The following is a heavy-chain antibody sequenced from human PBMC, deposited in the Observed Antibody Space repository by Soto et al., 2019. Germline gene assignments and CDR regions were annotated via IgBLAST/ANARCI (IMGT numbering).Heavy chain of an antibody. V-gene: IGHV3-23*01. CDR2: ISGSGGSA. J-gene: IGHJ4*02. CDR3: ARGKDYYDSSGYDFDY. D-gene: IGHD3-22*01. Sequence: EVQLLESGGGLVGPGGSLRLSCAASGFTFSNYAMNWVRQAPGKGLECVSVISGSGGSAYYADSVQGRFTISRDNSKNTLYLQMNSLRAEDTAVYYCARGKDYYDSSGYDFDYWGQGTLVTVSS. CDR1: GFTFSNYA.